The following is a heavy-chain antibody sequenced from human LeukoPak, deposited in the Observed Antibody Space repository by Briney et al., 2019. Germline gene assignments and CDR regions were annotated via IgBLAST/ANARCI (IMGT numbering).Heavy chain of an antibody. CDR1: GFTFSSYW. Sequence: GGSLRLSCAPSGFTFSSYWMRWVPQAPGKGLEGVANIKNDGSEEYYVDSVEGRFTISRDNAKNSLFLQMNSLTVEDTAVYYCARAIRGSAVDTGDRWGQGTLVTVSS. D-gene: IGHD3-10*01. V-gene: IGHV3-7*01. CDR2: IKNDGSEE. CDR3: ARAIRGSAVDTGDR. J-gene: IGHJ4*02.